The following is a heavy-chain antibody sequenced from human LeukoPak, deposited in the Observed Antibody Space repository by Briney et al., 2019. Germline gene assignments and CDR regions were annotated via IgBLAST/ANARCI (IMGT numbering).Heavy chain of an antibody. Sequence: GASVKVSCKASGGTFSSYAISWVRQPPGQGLEWMGRIIPILGIANYAQKFQGRVTITADKSTSTAYMELSSLRSEDTAVYYCARDRGDSYGSRYYFDYWGQGTLVTVSS. V-gene: IGHV1-69*04. CDR2: IIPILGIA. D-gene: IGHD5-18*01. J-gene: IGHJ4*02. CDR3: ARDRGDSYGSRYYFDY. CDR1: GGTFSSYA.